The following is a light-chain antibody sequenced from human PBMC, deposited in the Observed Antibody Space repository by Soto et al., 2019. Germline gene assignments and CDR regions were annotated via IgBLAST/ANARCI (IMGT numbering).Light chain of an antibody. J-gene: IGKJ1*01. Sequence: EIVMTQSPATLSVSQGERVTLSCRASQSVSSNLAWYQQKPGQAPRLLIYGASTRATDIPARFSGSGSGTGFTLTISSLQSEDFAVYYCQQYNNWPPFGQGTKVDIK. CDR1: QSVSSN. CDR3: QQYNNWPP. CDR2: GAS. V-gene: IGKV3-15*01.